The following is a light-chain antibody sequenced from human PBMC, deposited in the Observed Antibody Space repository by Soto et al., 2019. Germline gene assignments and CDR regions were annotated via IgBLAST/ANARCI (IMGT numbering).Light chain of an antibody. CDR2: GAS. Sequence: TQFQAPLPLSLGERATTTGKSGKMVFPPATNKNYLAWYQQKPGRPPKLLIYGASSREYGVPGRFSGSGSGTDFTLTISSLQAEDVAVYYCQQYYSTPFTFGPGTKLDIK. CDR1: KMVFPPATNKNY. CDR3: QQYYSTPFT. J-gene: IGKJ3*01. V-gene: IGKV4-1*01.